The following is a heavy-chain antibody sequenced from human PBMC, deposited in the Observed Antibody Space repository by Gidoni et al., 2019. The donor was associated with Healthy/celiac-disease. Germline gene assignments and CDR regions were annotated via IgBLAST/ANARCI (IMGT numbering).Heavy chain of an antibody. Sequence: EVQLVESGGGLVQPGGSLRLSCPASGFPFSSYSMNWVRQDPGKGLEWVSYISSSSSTIYYADSVKGRFTISRDNAKNSLYLQMNSLRDEDTAVYYCARDRGDIVVVPAAFFDYWGQGTLVTVSS. V-gene: IGHV3-48*02. CDR3: ARDRGDIVVVPAAFFDY. J-gene: IGHJ4*02. CDR2: ISSSSSTI. CDR1: GFPFSSYS. D-gene: IGHD2-2*01.